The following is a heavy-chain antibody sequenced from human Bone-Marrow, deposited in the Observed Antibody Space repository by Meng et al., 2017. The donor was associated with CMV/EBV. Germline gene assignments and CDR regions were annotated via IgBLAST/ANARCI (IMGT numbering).Heavy chain of an antibody. CDR1: GYTFTSYD. D-gene: IGHD2-2*01. CDR2: MNPNSGNT. Sequence: ASVKVSCKASGYTFTSYDINWVRQATGQGLEWMGWMNPNSGNTGYAQKFQGRVTMTRNTSISTAYMELSSLRSEDTAVYYCARGSGYQLLSHEHNWFDPWGQGTLVTVSS. CDR3: ARGSGYQLLSHEHNWFDP. V-gene: IGHV1-8*01. J-gene: IGHJ5*02.